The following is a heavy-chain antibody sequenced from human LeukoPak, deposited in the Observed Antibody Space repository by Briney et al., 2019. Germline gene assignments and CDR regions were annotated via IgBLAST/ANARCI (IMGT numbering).Heavy chain of an antibody. CDR1: GFTFSSYA. J-gene: IGHJ4*02. V-gene: IGHV3-30*04. Sequence: GGSLRLSCAASGFTFSSYAIHWVRQAPGKGLEWVAAISYDGSNKYYADSVKGRFTISRDNAKNSVYLQMNSLRDDDTAVYYCARTTTLDYWGQGTLVTVSS. CDR3: ARTTTLDY. CDR2: ISYDGSNK. D-gene: IGHD4-17*01.